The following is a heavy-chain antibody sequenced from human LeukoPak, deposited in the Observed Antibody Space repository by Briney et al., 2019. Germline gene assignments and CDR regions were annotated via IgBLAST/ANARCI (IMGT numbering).Heavy chain of an antibody. J-gene: IGHJ4*02. D-gene: IGHD3-3*01. CDR2: IYTSGST. V-gene: IGHV4-61*02. Sequence: SETLSLTCTVSGGSISSGSYYRSWIRQPAGKGLEWIGRIYTSGSTNYNPSLKSRVTISVDTSKNQFSLKLSSVTAADTAVYYCARMGGDFWSGDLFDYWGQGTLVTVSS. CDR3: ARMGGDFWSGDLFDY. CDR1: GGSISSGSYY.